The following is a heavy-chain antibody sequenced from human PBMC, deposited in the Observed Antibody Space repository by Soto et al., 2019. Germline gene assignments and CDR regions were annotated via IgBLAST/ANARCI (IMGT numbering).Heavy chain of an antibody. J-gene: IGHJ4*02. CDR2: IYYSGST. D-gene: IGHD1-26*01. CDR3: ARARPSGIMGAVTY. CDR1: GGSISSYY. V-gene: IGHV4-59*01. Sequence: PSETRSRTWTVSGGSISSYYWSWIRQPPGKGLEWIGYIYYSGSTNYNPSLQGRVTMTTDTSTTTAYMELRSLTSHDTAVYYCARARPSGIMGAVTYWGQGTLVTVSS.